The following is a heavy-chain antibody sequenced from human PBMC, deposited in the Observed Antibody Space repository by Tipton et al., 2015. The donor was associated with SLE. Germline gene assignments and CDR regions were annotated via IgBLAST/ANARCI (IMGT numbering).Heavy chain of an antibody. Sequence: SLRLSCAASGFTFSSYEMSWVRQAPGKGLEWISYIGGSVSGESYADSVKGRFTISRDNAKNSLYLQMNSLRAEDTAVYYCARDGGGIHTPNAYDSWGQGTLVTVSS. CDR2: IGGSVSGE. CDR3: ARDGGGIHTPNAYDS. V-gene: IGHV3-48*03. D-gene: IGHD1-1*01. J-gene: IGHJ4*02. CDR1: GFTFSSYE.